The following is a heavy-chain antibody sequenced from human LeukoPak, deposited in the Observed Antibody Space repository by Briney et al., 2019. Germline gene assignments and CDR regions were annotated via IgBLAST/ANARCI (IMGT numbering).Heavy chain of an antibody. Sequence: KTGGSLRLSCAASGFTFSSYSMNWVRQAPGKGLEWVSSISSSSSYIYYADSVKGRFTISRDNAKNSLYLQMNSLRAEDTAVYYCARGCSSTSCPSGYWGQGTLVTVSS. J-gene: IGHJ4*02. CDR1: GFTFSSYS. D-gene: IGHD2-2*01. V-gene: IGHV3-21*01. CDR2: ISSSSSYI. CDR3: ARGCSSTSCPSGY.